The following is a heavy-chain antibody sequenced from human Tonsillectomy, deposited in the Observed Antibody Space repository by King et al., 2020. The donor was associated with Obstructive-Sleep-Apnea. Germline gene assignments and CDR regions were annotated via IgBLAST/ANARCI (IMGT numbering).Heavy chain of an antibody. J-gene: IGHJ4*02. CDR3: ARSGSYYRDFDY. CDR2: VYHSGST. CDR1: GGSISSYY. D-gene: IGHD3-10*01. V-gene: IGHV4-59*01. Sequence: QLQSGPGLVKPSETLSLTCTVSGGSISSYYWSWIRQPPGKGLEWIGYVYHSGSTNYNPSLKSRVTISVDTSNNQFSLKLSSVTAADTAVYYCARSGSYYRDFDYWGQGTLVTVSS.